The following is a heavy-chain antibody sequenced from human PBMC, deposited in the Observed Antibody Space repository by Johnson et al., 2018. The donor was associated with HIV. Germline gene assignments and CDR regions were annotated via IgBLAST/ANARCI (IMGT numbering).Heavy chain of an antibody. Sequence: QVQLVESGGGVVQPGRSLRLTCAASRFTFNNYGMHWVRQAPGKGLEWVALISSDGSNKYYADSVKGRFTISRDNSKNTLDLQMNSLRTEDTAVYYCARYLYDSSSYYFDGFDIWGQGTMVTVSS. CDR1: RFTFNNYG. V-gene: IGHV3-30*03. J-gene: IGHJ3*02. CDR3: ARYLYDSSSYYFDGFDI. CDR2: ISSDGSNK. D-gene: IGHD3-22*01.